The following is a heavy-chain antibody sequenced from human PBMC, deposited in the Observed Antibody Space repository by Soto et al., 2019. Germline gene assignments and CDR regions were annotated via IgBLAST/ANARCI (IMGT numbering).Heavy chain of an antibody. CDR1: GFTFSSYG. CDR2: ISYDGSNK. V-gene: IGHV3-30*18. D-gene: IGHD3-22*01. J-gene: IGHJ6*02. Sequence: QVQLVESGGGVVQPGRSLRLSCAASGFTFSSYGMHWVRQAPGKGLEWVAVISYDGSNKYYADSVKGRFTISRDNSKNTLYLQMNSLRAEDTAVYYCAKVEGDYDSSGYYDSYYGMDVWGQGTTVTVSS. CDR3: AKVEGDYDSSGYYDSYYGMDV.